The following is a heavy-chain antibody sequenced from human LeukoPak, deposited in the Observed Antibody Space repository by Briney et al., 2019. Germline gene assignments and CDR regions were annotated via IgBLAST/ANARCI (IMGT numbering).Heavy chain of an antibody. Sequence: SGGSLRLSCAASGFTFSSYAMHWVRQAPGKGLEWVAVISYDGSNKYYADSVKGRFTISRDNSKNTLYLQMNSLRAEDTAVYYCARPRMTTVTTIGMDIWGQGTTVTVSS. CDR1: GFTFSSYA. V-gene: IGHV3-30*14. CDR2: ISYDGSNK. J-gene: IGHJ6*02. D-gene: IGHD4-17*01. CDR3: ARPRMTTVTTIGMDI.